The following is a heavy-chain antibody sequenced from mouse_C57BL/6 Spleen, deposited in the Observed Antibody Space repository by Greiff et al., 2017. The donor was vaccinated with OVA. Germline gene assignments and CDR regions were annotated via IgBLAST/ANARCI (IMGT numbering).Heavy chain of an antibody. J-gene: IGHJ2*01. V-gene: IGHV5-4*01. D-gene: IGHD1-1*01. CDR1: GFTFSSYA. CDR3: ARDSNYLDY. Sequence: EVQGVESGGGLVKPGGSLKLSCAASGFTFSSYAMSWVRQTPEKRLEWVATISDGGSYTYYPDNVKGRFTISRDNAKNNLYLQMSHLKSEDTAMDYCARDSNYLDYWGQGTTLTVSS. CDR2: ISDGGSYT.